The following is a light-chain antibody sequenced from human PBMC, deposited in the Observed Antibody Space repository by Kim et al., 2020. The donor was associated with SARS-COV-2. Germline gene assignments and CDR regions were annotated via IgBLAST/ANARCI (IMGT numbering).Light chain of an antibody. CDR3: QKCDSAPWQ. CDR2: DES. J-gene: IGKJ1*01. V-gene: IGKV1-27*01. CDR1: QDISTY. Sequence: GDRVTITCRASQDISTYLAWFQLKQGKAPKLLIYDESALQPGVPSRFSGSGSGTDFTLTVTSMQPEDVATYYCQKCDSAPWQFGQGTKV.